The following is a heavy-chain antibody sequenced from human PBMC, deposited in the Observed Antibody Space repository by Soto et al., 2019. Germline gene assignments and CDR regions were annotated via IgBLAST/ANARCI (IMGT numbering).Heavy chain of an antibody. CDR1: GFTFRSYW. V-gene: IGHV3-74*01. CDR3: ARGIQLWKTGGYYDYCGMDV. J-gene: IGHJ6*02. CDR2: INSDGSST. D-gene: IGHD5-18*01. Sequence: GGPRRRSCAASGFTFRSYWMHCVRNAPGRGLVWVSRINSDGSSTSYADSVKGRFTISRDNAKNTLYLQMNSLRAEDTAVYYCARGIQLWKTGGYYDYCGMDVWGQGT.